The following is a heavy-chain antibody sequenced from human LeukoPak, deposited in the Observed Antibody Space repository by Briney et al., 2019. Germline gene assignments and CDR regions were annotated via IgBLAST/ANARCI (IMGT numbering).Heavy chain of an antibody. Sequence: ASVKVSCKASGYTFTSYGISWVRQAPGQGLEWMGWISAYNGNTNYAQKLQGRVTMTTDTSTSTAYMELRSLRSDDTAVYYCARDRSATIFGVVTHYYYMDVWGKGTTVTVSS. CDR1: GYTFTSYG. CDR2: ISAYNGNT. J-gene: IGHJ6*03. D-gene: IGHD3-3*01. V-gene: IGHV1-18*01. CDR3: ARDRSATIFGVVTHYYYMDV.